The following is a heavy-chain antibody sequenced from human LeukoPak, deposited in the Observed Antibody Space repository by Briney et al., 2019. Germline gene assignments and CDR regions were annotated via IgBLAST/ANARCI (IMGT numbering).Heavy chain of an antibody. CDR1: GFTFSSYG. CDR2: IRYDGSNK. V-gene: IGHV3-30*02. Sequence: GGSLRLSCAASGFTFSSYGMHWGRQAPGKGLEWVAFIRYDGSNKYYADSVKGRFTISRDNSKNTLYLQMNSLRAEDTAVYYCFAFGGVIVRYYFDYWGQGTLVTVSS. CDR3: FAFGGVIVRYYFDY. D-gene: IGHD3-16*02. J-gene: IGHJ4*02.